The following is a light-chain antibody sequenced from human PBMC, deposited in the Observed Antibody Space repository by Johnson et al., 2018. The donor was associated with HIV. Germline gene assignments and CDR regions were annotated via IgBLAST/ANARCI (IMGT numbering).Light chain of an antibody. J-gene: IGLJ1*01. Sequence: QSVLTQPPSVSAAPGQKVTISCSGSSSNIGNNYVSWYQQVPGTAPKLLIYEDTKRPSGIPDRFSGSKSGPSATLGITGLQTGDEADYYCGTWDSSLSAGPYVFGTGTKVTVL. V-gene: IGLV1-51*02. CDR1: SSNIGNNY. CDR3: GTWDSSLSAGPYV. CDR2: EDT.